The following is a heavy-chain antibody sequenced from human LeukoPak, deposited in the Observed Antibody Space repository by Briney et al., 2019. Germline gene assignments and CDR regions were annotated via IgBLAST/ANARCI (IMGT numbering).Heavy chain of an antibody. CDR3: ARNREASTSRNWFDP. D-gene: IGHD2-2*01. CDR2: ISSSSSYI. Sequence: GESLRLSCAASGFTFSSYSMNWVRQAPGKGLEWVSSISSSSSYIYYADSVKGRFTISRDNAKNSLYLQMNSLRAEDTAVYYCARNREASTSRNWFDPWGQGTLVTVPS. J-gene: IGHJ5*02. V-gene: IGHV3-21*01. CDR1: GFTFSSYS.